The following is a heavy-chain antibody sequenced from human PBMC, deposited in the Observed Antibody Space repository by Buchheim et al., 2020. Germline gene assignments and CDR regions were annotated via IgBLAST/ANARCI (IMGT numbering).Heavy chain of an antibody. Sequence: EVQLLESGGGLVQPGGSLRLSCAASGFTFSSYAMSWVRQAPGKGLEWVSAISGSGGSTYYADSVKGRFTISRDNSKNTLYLQMNSLRAEDTAVYYCAKAFWSGYFSYYYYGMDVWGQGTT. CDR2: ISGSGGST. V-gene: IGHV3-23*01. J-gene: IGHJ6*02. CDR1: GFTFSSYA. D-gene: IGHD3-3*01. CDR3: AKAFWSGYFSYYYYGMDV.